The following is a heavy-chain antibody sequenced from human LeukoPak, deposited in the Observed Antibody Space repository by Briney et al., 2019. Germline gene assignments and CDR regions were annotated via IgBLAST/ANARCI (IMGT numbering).Heavy chain of an antibody. CDR2: IKQDGTEK. Sequence: GGSLRLSCATSGFSVSDKYMSWVRQAPGKGLEWVANIKQDGTEKYYVDSVKGRFTISRDNAKNSLYLQMNSLRAEDTAVYYCARGIRYYYDISGYFYLTYWGQGTLVTVSS. J-gene: IGHJ4*02. V-gene: IGHV3-7*01. CDR1: GFSVSDKY. CDR3: ARGIRYYYDISGYFYLTY. D-gene: IGHD3-22*01.